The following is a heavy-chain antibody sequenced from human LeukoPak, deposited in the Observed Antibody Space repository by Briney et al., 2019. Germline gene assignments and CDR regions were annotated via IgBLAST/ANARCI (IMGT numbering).Heavy chain of an antibody. Sequence: SVKVSCKASGHTFDRFPINWVRLAPAQGLEWMGRIIPVFDMTHYAPKFQGRITMTADTSTTTVYMELRSLKSEDTAVYFCAKGPHDYGDFVYLWGQGTRVTVSS. D-gene: IGHD4-17*01. CDR3: AKGPHDYGDFVYL. CDR2: IIPVFDMT. V-gene: IGHV1-69*04. CDR1: GHTFDRFP. J-gene: IGHJ5*02.